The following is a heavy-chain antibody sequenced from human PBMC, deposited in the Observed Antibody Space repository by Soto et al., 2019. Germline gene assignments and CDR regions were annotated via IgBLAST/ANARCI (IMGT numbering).Heavy chain of an antibody. J-gene: IGHJ4*02. CDR2: IIPFLDIT. V-gene: IGHV1-69*02. CDR1: GGTFSSLT. CDR3: AGSTVGFTI. D-gene: IGHD1-1*01. Sequence: QVQLVQSGPELKKPGSSVKVSCKASGGTFSSLTLRWVRQAPGQGPEWMGRIIPFLDITNYAQKFQGRVTISADKSTNAFYMELSGLRTDDMAIYSCAGSTVGFTIWGQGTLVTVSS.